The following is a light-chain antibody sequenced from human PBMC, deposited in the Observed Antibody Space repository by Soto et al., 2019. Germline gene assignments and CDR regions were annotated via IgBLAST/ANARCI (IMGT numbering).Light chain of an antibody. CDR3: QLNTAWPLT. V-gene: IGKV3-15*01. CDR2: ASS. J-gene: IGKJ4*01. CDR1: QSVYNN. Sequence: EIVMTQSPATLSVSPGERGTLSCRASQSVYNNLAWYQQKPGQVPRLLIYASSTRATGFPARFSGSGFGTEFTLTISTMQSEDFAVYYCQLNTAWPLTFGGGTKLEIK.